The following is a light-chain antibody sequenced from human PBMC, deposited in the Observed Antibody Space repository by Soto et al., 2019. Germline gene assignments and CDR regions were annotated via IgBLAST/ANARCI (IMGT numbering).Light chain of an antibody. V-gene: IGKV1-9*01. CDR3: QQLNSYPLT. CDR2: AAS. CDR1: QGISSY. J-gene: IGKJ4*01. Sequence: PSSLSASVGDRVTITCRASQGISSYLAWYQQKPGKAPKLLIYAASTLQSGVPSRFSGSGSGTDFTLTIGSLQPEDFATYYCQQLNSYPLTFGGGTKVDIK.